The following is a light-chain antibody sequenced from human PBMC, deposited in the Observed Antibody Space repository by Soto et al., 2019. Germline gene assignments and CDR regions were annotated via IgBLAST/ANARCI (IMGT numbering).Light chain of an antibody. CDR1: QGISSS. CDR2: DPS. CDR3: QQYYSYPPP. V-gene: IGKV1D-16*01. Sequence: DIQMTQSPSSLSASLGDRTTITCRASQGISSSLAWYQQKPETAPKSLISDPSTLQSRVPSRFSGSGSGTDFILTISSLRPEDFATYYCQQYYSYPPPFGQGTKVDI. J-gene: IGKJ2*01.